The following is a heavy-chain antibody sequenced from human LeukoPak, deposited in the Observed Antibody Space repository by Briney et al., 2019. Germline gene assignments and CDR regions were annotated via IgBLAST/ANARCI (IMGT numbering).Heavy chain of an antibody. D-gene: IGHD2-2*01. V-gene: IGHV4-4*02. CDR1: GGSISSSNW. CDR3: ARAGQGYCTSASCYLSLDY. Sequence: GTLSLTCAVSGGSISSSNWWSWVRQPPGKGLEWIGQIYHSGSTNYNPSLKSRVAVSVDKSKNQFSLNLNSVTAADTAVYYCARAGQGYCTSASCYLSLDYWGQGTLVTVSS. J-gene: IGHJ4*02. CDR2: IYHSGST.